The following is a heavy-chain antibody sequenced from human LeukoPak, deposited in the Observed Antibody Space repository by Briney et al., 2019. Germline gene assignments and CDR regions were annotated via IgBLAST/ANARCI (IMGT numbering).Heavy chain of an antibody. D-gene: IGHD3-3*01. V-gene: IGHV3-23*01. CDR2: ISGSGDTT. Sequence: GGSLRLSCEASGFTFSDPYMSWIRQAPGKGLEWVSSISGSGDTTYYTDSVKGRFTISRDNSKNTLYLQMNSLRAEDTAVYYCAKSISRITIFGVLIRGFDYWGQGTLVTVSS. CDR3: AKSISRITIFGVLIRGFDY. CDR1: GFTFSDPY. J-gene: IGHJ4*02.